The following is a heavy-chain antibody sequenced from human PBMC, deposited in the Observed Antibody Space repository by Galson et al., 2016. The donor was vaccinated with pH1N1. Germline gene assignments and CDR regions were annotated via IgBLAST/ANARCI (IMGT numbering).Heavy chain of an antibody. CDR2: ISSSSSYI. Sequence: PGKGLEWVSSISSSSSYIYYADSVKGRFTISRDNAENSLYLQMNSLRAEDTAVYYCARVPGGYYDTSGYYYRWYFDLWGRGTLVTVSS. V-gene: IGHV3-21*01. J-gene: IGHJ2*01. D-gene: IGHD3-22*01. CDR3: ARVPGGYYDTSGYYYRWYFDL.